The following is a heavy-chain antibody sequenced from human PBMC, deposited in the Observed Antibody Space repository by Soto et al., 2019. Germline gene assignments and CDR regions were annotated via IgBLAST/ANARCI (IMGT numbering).Heavy chain of an antibody. CDR2: IIPLLNII. V-gene: IGHV1-69*02. Sequence: QVQLEQSGAEVKKPGSSVKVSCTLSGGDFEFSISWVQQAPGQGPEWMGRIIPLLNIINYSPRFQDRFTITADKSTKTAFMELRSLRSDDTAVYYCARLPADVDVWGQGTTVSVSS. CDR3: ARLPADVDV. J-gene: IGHJ6*02. CDR1: GGDFEFS.